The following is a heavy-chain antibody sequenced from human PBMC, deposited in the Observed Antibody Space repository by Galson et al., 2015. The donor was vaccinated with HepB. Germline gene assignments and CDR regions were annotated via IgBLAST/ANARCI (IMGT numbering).Heavy chain of an antibody. V-gene: IGHV1-18*04. CDR2: ISGYNDNT. Sequence: SVKVSCKASGYTFTSYGISWVRQAPGKGLEWIGWISGYNDNTYYAQKVQGRVTMTTDTSTSTVYMDLRSLRSDDTAVYYCARDDIDDSSGFYFDYWGQGTLVTVSS. J-gene: IGHJ4*02. CDR3: ARDDIDDSSGFYFDY. D-gene: IGHD3-22*01. CDR1: GYTFTSYG.